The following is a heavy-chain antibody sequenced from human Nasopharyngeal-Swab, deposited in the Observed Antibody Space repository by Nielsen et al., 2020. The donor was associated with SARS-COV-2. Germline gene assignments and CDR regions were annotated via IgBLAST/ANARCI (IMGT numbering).Heavy chain of an antibody. V-gene: IGHV3-21*01. J-gene: IGHJ6*02. Sequence: GGSLRLSCAASGFTFNNYNFSWVRQAPGKGLEWVSSISSSSSYIYYADSVKGRFTISRDNAKNSLYLQMNSLRAEDTAVYYCARDGLDYDFWSAYFMDVWGQGTTVTVPS. CDR1: GFTFNNYN. D-gene: IGHD3-3*01. CDR3: ARDGLDYDFWSAYFMDV. CDR2: ISSSSSYI.